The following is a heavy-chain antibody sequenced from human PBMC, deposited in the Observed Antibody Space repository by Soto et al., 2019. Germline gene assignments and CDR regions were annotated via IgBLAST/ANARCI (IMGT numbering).Heavy chain of an antibody. V-gene: IGHV1-69*04. CDR1: GGTFSSYT. CDR3: AREELGIAVAIRSAFDI. J-gene: IGHJ3*02. CDR2: IIPILGIA. Sequence: ASVKVSCTASGGTFSSYTISWVRQAPGQGLEWMGRIIPILGIANYAQKFQGRVTITADKSTSAAYMELSSLRSEDTAVYYCAREELGIAVAIRSAFDIWGQGTMVTVSS. D-gene: IGHD6-19*01.